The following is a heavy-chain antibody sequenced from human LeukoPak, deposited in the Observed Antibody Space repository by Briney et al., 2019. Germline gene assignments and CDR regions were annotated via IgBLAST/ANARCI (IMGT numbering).Heavy chain of an antibody. Sequence: PGGSLRLSCAASGFTFSTYAMSWVRQAPGKGLEWVSAISGTDGSTYYADSVKGRFTISRDNSKNTLYLQMNSLRAEDTAVYYCAEAACTTSCYYNCWGQGTLVTVSS. D-gene: IGHD2-2*01. CDR1: GFTFSTYA. CDR3: AEAACTTSCYYNC. J-gene: IGHJ4*02. CDR2: ISGTDGST. V-gene: IGHV3-23*01.